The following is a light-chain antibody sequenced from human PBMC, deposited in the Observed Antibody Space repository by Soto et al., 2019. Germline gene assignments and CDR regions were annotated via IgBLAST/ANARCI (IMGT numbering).Light chain of an antibody. CDR3: TSFTSSNTWV. J-gene: IGLJ3*02. V-gene: IGLV2-14*01. CDR1: SRDVGGYNY. Sequence: QSALTQPASVSGSPGHSITISCTGTSRDVGGYNYVSWFQQYPGKAPKLMIYEVSNRPSGVSNRFSGSKSGNTASLTVSGLQAEDEADYYCTSFTSSNTWVFGGGTKVTVL. CDR2: EVS.